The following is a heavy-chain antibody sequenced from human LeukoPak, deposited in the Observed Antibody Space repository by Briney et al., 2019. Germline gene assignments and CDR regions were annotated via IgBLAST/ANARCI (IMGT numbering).Heavy chain of an antibody. CDR2: INHSGST. Sequence: MTSETLSLTCAVYGGSFSGYYWSWIRQPPGKGLEWIGEINHSGSTNYNPSLKSRVTISVDTSKNQFSLKLSSVTAADTAVYYCARGPIYSYGTRLDYWGQGTLVTVSS. V-gene: IGHV4-34*01. D-gene: IGHD5-18*01. CDR3: ARGPIYSYGTRLDY. CDR1: GGSFSGYY. J-gene: IGHJ4*02.